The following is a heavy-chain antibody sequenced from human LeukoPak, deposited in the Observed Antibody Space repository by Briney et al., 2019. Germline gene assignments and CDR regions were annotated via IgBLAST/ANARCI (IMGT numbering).Heavy chain of an antibody. CDR1: GFTFTSYA. Sequence: PGGSLRLSWAASGFTFTSYAFHWVRQAPDKGLEWVTVISHDDKNRYYADSVKGRFTISRDNSKNTVYLQMNSLRVEDTAVYFCVRDRDTSGWLYWGQGTLVTVSS. J-gene: IGHJ4*02. CDR2: ISHDDKNR. CDR3: VRDRDTSGWLY. V-gene: IGHV3-30*04. D-gene: IGHD6-19*01.